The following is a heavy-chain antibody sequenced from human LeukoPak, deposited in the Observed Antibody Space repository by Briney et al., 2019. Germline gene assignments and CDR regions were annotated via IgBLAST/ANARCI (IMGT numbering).Heavy chain of an antibody. Sequence: GGSLRLTCTASGFTFSSYEMNWVGQAPGKGLEWVSYIWSSGSPTHYADSVKGRFTISRDNAKNSLYLQMSSLRADDTAVYYCARELTDVAGDGLDVWGQGTMVTVSS. CDR1: GFTFSSYE. V-gene: IGHV3-48*03. CDR3: ARELTDVAGDGLDV. D-gene: IGHD5-12*01. CDR2: IWSSGSPT. J-gene: IGHJ3*01.